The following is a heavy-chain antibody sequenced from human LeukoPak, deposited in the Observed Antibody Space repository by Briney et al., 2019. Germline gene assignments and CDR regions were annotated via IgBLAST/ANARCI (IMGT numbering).Heavy chain of an antibody. V-gene: IGHV3-23*01. CDR1: GFTFSSYA. CDR2: TSGGST. D-gene: IGHD2-2*01. Sequence: GESLRLSCAASGFTFSSYAMSWVRQAPGKGLEWVSTTSGGSTYYADSVKGRFTISRDNSKSTLYLQMNSLRAEDTAVYYCAKGDCSSTSCSGFYGMDVWGRGTTVTVSS. CDR3: AKGDCSSTSCSGFYGMDV. J-gene: IGHJ6*04.